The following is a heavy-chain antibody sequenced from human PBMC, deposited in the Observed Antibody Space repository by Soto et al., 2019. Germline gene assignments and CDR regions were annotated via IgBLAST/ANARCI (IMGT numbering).Heavy chain of an antibody. CDR1: GFSVDSGNYY. CDR3: ARGDWSAYYSYYYGFDV. D-gene: IGHD3-3*01. J-gene: IGHJ6*02. V-gene: IGHV4-61*01. CDR2: FSYSGST. Sequence: KPSETLSLTCTVSGFSVDSGNYYWTWIRQPPGKGLEWIGCFSYSGSTNYNPSLKGRVTISVDTSKNQISLNLSSVTAADTTVYYCARGDWSAYYSYYYGFDVWGQGSTVTVSS.